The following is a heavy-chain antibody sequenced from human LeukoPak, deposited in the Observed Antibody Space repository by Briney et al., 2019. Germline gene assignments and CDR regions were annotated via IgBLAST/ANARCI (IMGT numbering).Heavy chain of an antibody. V-gene: IGHV4-34*01. CDR1: GGSFSGYY. CDR3: ARARLFGYYYYYMDV. CDR2: INHSGST. J-gene: IGHJ6*03. Sequence: PSETLSLTCAVYGGSFSGYYRSWLRQPPGKGLEWIGEINHSGSTNYNPSLKSRVTISVDTSKNQFSLKLSSVTAADTAVYYCARARLFGYYYYYMDVWGKGTTVTVSS. D-gene: IGHD4/OR15-4a*01.